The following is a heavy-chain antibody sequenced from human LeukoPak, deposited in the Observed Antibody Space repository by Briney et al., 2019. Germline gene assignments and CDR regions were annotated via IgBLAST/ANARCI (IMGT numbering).Heavy chain of an antibody. CDR3: TTDNYYDSSGYYYYYMDV. J-gene: IGHJ6*03. CDR1: GFTFSNAW. D-gene: IGHD3-22*01. Sequence: GGSLRLSCAASGFTFSNAWMSWVRQAPGKGLEWVGRIKSKTDGGTTDYAAPVKGRFTISRDDSKNTLYLQMNSLKTEDTAVYYCTTDNYYDSSGYYYYYMDVWGKGTTVTVSS. V-gene: IGHV3-15*01. CDR2: IKSKTDGGTT.